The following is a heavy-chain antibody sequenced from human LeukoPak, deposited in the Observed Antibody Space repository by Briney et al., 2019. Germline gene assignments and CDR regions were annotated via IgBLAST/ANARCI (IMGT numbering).Heavy chain of an antibody. D-gene: IGHD4-17*01. CDR2: ISTNGHI. J-gene: IGHJ1*01. CDR3: ARDFTTVTTAYFHH. Sequence: GGSLRLSCAASGFSLNSYSMNWVSQAPGKGLEWVSSISTNGHIYYADSVKGRFTIFGDDAENSLYLQMNGLRAEDTAIYYCARDFTTVTTAYFHHWGQGTLVTVSS. CDR1: GFSLNSYS. V-gene: IGHV3-21*01.